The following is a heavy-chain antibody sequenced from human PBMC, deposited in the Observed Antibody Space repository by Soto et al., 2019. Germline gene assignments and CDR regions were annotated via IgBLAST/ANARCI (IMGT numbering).Heavy chain of an antibody. CDR1: GFTFSSYN. V-gene: IGHV3-21*01. CDR3: ARVVYYDSSGYQY. CDR2: ISGSSSYI. J-gene: IGHJ4*02. Sequence: GGSLRLSCAASGFTFSSYNMNWVRQAPGKGLEWVSSISGSSSYIYYADSVKGRFTISRDNAKNSLYLQMNSPRAEDTAVYYCARVVYYDSSGYQYWGQGTLGTVSS. D-gene: IGHD3-22*01.